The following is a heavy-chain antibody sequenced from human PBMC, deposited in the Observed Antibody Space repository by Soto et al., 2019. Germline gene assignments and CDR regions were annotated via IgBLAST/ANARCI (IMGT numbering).Heavy chain of an antibody. D-gene: IGHD2-21*02. J-gene: IGHJ3*02. CDR3: ATDIVVVSSIPIAFDI. CDR2: ISSSSSYI. Sequence: EVQLVESGGGLVKPGGSLRLSCAASGFTFSSYSMNWVRQAPGKGLEWVSSISSSSSYIYYAHSVRGRFTISRDNAKNSLYLQMNSLGAEDTAVYYCATDIVVVSSIPIAFDIWGQGTMVTVSS. V-gene: IGHV3-21*01. CDR1: GFTFSSYS.